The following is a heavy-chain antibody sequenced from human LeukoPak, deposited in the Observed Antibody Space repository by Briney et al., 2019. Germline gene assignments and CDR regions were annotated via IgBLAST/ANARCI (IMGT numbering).Heavy chain of an antibody. CDR2: ISGSAGST. Sequence: PGGSLRLSCAAFGFTFSSYAMSWVRQAPGKGLECVSAISGSAGSTYYADSVKGRFTISRDNSKNTLYLQMNSLRAEDSAVYYCAKVAGYSYGFPNWFDPWGQGTLVTVSS. V-gene: IGHV3-23*01. D-gene: IGHD5-18*01. CDR1: GFTFSSYA. J-gene: IGHJ5*02. CDR3: AKVAGYSYGFPNWFDP.